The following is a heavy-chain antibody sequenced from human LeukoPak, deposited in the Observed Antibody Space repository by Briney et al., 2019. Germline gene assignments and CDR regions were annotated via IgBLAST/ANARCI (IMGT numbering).Heavy chain of an antibody. J-gene: IGHJ4*02. Sequence: GSLRLSCAASGFTFSSAWMTWVRQPPGKGLEWIGEINHSGSTNYNPSLKSRVTISVDTSKNQFSLKLSSVTAADTAVYYCARGAYGGNSGDYWGQGTLVTVSS. CDR2: INHSGST. D-gene: IGHD4-23*01. CDR1: GFTFSSAW. V-gene: IGHV4-34*01. CDR3: ARGAYGGNSGDY.